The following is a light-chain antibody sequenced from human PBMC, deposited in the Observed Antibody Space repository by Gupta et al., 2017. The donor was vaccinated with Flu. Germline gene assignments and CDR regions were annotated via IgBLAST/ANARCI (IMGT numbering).Light chain of an antibody. Sequence: PSYVSASVGDTVTITCRASQGISAWLAWYQQKPGKAPKLLMSAASRVESGVPTRFSASGSGTEFTLTISRLQPEDFATYYCQRTYDFPWTFGQGTKVEIK. V-gene: IGKV1-12*01. CDR3: QRTYDFPWT. CDR2: AAS. J-gene: IGKJ1*01. CDR1: QGISAW.